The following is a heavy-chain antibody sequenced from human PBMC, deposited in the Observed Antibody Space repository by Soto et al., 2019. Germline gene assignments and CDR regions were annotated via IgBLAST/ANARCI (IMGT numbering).Heavy chain of an antibody. CDR2: IYHSGST. J-gene: IGHJ6*02. V-gene: IGHV4-30-2*01. D-gene: IGHD3-10*01. CDR1: GGSISSGGYS. Sequence: SETLSLTSAVSGGSISSGGYSWSWIRQPPGKGLEWIGYIYHSGSTYYNPSLKSRVTISVDRSKNQFSLKLSSVTAADTAVYYCAGKSYYGGMDVWGQGTTVTVSS. CDR3: AGKSYYGGMDV.